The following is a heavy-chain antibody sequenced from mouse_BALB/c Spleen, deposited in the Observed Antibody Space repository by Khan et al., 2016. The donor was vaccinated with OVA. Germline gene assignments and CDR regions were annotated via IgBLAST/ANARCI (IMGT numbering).Heavy chain of an antibody. V-gene: IGHV2-6-4*01. D-gene: IGHD3-3*01. J-gene: IGHJ1*01. CDR1: RFSLSRYS. CDR2: MWSGGST. CDR3: ARNRDGGSYWFFDV. Sequence: QVQLKESGPGLVAPSQSLSITCTVSRFSLSRYSVHWVRQPPGKGLEWLGIMWSGGSTDYNSALKSRLSISKDNSKSQVFLKMNSLQIDDTAMYYCARNRDGGSYWFFDVWGAGTTVTVSS.